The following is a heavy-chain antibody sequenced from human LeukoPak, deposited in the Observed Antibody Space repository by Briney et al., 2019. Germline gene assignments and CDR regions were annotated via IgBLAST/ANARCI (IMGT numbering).Heavy chain of an antibody. D-gene: IGHD3-10*01. Sequence: GGSLRLSCAASGLIVSSNYMSWVRQAPGKGLEWVSVIYSGGSTYYADSVKGRFTIPRDNSKNTLYLQMNSLRVEDTAVYYCAGGSGSGLDYWGQGTLVTVSS. J-gene: IGHJ4*02. CDR2: IYSGGST. V-gene: IGHV3-53*01. CDR3: AGGSGSGLDY. CDR1: GLIVSSNY.